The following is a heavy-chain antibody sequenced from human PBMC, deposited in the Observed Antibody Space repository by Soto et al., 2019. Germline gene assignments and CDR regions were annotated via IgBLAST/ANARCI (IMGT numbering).Heavy chain of an antibody. Sequence: ASVKVSCKQSGYIFSNFYVHWVRQAPGQGLEWMGIIDPSSGNTSYTQKFQERVTMTRDTSMSTVYMEMSRLRSEDTAVYYCARGAVVVPNGLIAGMDVWGLGTTVTVSS. CDR1: GYIFSNFY. V-gene: IGHV1-46*01. CDR2: IDPSSGNT. J-gene: IGHJ6*02. D-gene: IGHD2-15*01. CDR3: ARGAVVVPNGLIAGMDV.